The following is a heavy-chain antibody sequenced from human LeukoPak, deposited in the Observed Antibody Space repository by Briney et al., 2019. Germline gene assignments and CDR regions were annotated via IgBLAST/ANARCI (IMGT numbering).Heavy chain of an antibody. Sequence: PGGSLRLSCAASGYIFSSYAMSWVRQAPGKGLEWVSTISCSGGSAYSRDSVKGRFTISRDNSKNTLYLQMNSLRAEDTAVYYCTKADRDYYGSGGYARYYFDYWGQGTLVTVSS. V-gene: IGHV3-23*01. CDR2: ISCSGGSA. CDR1: GYIFSSYA. J-gene: IGHJ4*02. D-gene: IGHD3-10*01. CDR3: TKADRDYYGSGGYARYYFDY.